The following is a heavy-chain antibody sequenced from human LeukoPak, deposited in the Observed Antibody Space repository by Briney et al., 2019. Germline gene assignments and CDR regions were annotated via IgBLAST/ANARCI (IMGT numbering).Heavy chain of an antibody. CDR1: GYTFTGSY. CDR3: AREPHCGGDCYSSGTFDY. CDR2: INTNTGNP. Sequence: GASVNVSCNASGYTFTGSYLHWVRQAPGQGLEWMGWINTNTGNPTYAQGFTGRFVFSLDTSVSTAYLQISSLKAEDTAVYYCAREPHCGGDCYSSGTFDYWGQGTLVTVSS. V-gene: IGHV7-4-1*02. D-gene: IGHD2-21*02. J-gene: IGHJ4*02.